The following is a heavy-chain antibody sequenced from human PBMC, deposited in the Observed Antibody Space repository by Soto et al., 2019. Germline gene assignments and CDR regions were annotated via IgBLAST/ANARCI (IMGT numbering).Heavy chain of an antibody. V-gene: IGHV3-15*01. D-gene: IGHD6-19*01. CDR1: GFTFSNAW. J-gene: IGHJ4*02. CDR3: TTQYSSGWYFDY. Sequence: PGGSLRLSCAASGFTFSNAWMSWVRQAPGKGLEWVGRIKSKTDGGTTDYAAPVKGRFTISRDDSKNTLYLQMNSLKTEDTAVYYCTTQYSSGWYFDYWGQGTLVTVSS. CDR2: IKSKTDGGTT.